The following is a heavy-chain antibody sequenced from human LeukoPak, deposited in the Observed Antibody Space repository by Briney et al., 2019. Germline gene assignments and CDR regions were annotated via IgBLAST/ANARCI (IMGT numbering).Heavy chain of an antibody. Sequence: SAKVSCKASGGTFSSYAISWVRQAPGQGLEWMGGIFPIFGPANYAQKFQGRVTITTDESTSTAYMELSSLRSEDTAVYYCARGVPALKWLRFDYWGQGTLVTVSS. CDR2: IFPIFGPA. D-gene: IGHD5-12*01. V-gene: IGHV1-69*05. CDR1: GGTFSSYA. J-gene: IGHJ4*02. CDR3: ARGVPALKWLRFDY.